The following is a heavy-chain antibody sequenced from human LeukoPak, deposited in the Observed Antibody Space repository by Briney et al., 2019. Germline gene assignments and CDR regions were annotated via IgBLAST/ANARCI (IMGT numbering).Heavy chain of an antibody. CDR3: AKDRSCTNDICHGDFDY. Sequence: SGGSLRLSCAASGCTFSSYAVSWVRQAPGKGLEWVSSISGSGGSTYSADSVKGRFTISRDNSKNTLYLQMNSLRAEDTALYYCAKDRSCTNDICHGDFDYWGQGTLVTVSS. V-gene: IGHV3-23*01. CDR2: ISGSGGST. D-gene: IGHD2-8*01. J-gene: IGHJ4*02. CDR1: GCTFSSYA.